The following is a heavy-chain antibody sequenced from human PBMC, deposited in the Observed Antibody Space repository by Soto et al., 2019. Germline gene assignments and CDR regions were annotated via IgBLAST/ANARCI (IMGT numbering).Heavy chain of an antibody. V-gene: IGHV1-18*01. CDR3: ASKVGRNSGPHAFDI. D-gene: IGHD1-7*01. Sequence: ASVKVSCKASGYTFTSYGISWVRQAPGQGLEWMGWISAYNGNTNYAQKLQGRVTMTTDTSTSTAYMELRSLRSDDTAVYYCASKVGRNSGPHAFDIWGQGTMVTVSS. CDR1: GYTFTSYG. CDR2: ISAYNGNT. J-gene: IGHJ3*02.